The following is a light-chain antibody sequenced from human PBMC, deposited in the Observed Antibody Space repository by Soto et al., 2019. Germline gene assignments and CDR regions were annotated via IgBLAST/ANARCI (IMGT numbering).Light chain of an antibody. CDR1: QTISSW. CDR3: KQSYNNPIT. Sequence: DIQMTQSPSTLSASVGDSVTITCRASQTISSWLAWHQQKPGKATKLLIYDASSLESGVPSRFSGSGSGTDFALTISSLQPEEFATYYCKQSYNNPITLGQGTRLEIK. V-gene: IGKV1-5*01. CDR2: DAS. J-gene: IGKJ5*01.